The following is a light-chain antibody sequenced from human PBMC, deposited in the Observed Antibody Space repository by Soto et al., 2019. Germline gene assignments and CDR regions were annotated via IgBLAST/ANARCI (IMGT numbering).Light chain of an antibody. J-gene: IGKJ1*01. CDR2: DAS. CDR3: QQYHNLPPWT. Sequence: GDRVTITCQASQDISNYLNWYQQKPGKAPKLLIYDASNLETGVPSRFSGSGSGTDFTFTISSLQPEDIATYYCQQYHNLPPWTFGQGTKVEIK. V-gene: IGKV1-33*01. CDR1: QDISNY.